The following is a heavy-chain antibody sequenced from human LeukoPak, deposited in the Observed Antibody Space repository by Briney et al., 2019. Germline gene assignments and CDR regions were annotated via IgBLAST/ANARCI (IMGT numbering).Heavy chain of an antibody. CDR3: ARNRDGYNSFDY. V-gene: IGHV4-31*11. D-gene: IGHD5-24*01. CDR1: RDSISSGNYY. Sequence: SETLSLTCVVSRDSISSGNYYWSWIRQHPGKGLEWIGYIYHSGATNFNPSHKGRISMSVDTSKNHFSLKLSSVTAADTAVYYCARNRDGYNSFDYWGQGTLVTVSS. J-gene: IGHJ4*02. CDR2: IYHSGAT.